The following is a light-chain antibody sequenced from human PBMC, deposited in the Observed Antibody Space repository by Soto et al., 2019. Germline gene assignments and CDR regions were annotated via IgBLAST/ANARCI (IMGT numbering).Light chain of an antibody. J-gene: IGKJ1*01. V-gene: IGKV1-39*01. CDR3: KQSYSTLGG. CDR2: AAY. Sequence: DIQMTQSPSSVSASVGDRVTITCRASERINTYLAWYQQQPGKAPKLLIYAAYSLQSGVQSRFSGSGSGTDFTLTISSLQPEDFATYYCKQSYSTLGGFGQGTKVDIK. CDR1: ERINTY.